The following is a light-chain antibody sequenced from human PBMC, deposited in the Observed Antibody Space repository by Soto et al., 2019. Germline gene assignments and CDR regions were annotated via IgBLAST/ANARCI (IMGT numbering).Light chain of an antibody. Sequence: DIQMTQSPSTLSASVGDRVTITCRASQSISSWLAWYQQKPGKAPKLLIYKASTLESGVPSRFSGSGSGTELTLTISSLQPYDFATYYCQQSFTFGPGTKVDIK. J-gene: IGKJ3*01. CDR1: QSISSW. CDR3: QQSFT. V-gene: IGKV1-5*03. CDR2: KAS.